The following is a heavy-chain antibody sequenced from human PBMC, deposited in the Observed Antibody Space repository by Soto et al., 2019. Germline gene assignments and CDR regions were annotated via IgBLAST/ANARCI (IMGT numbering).Heavy chain of an antibody. CDR2: IIIIHATV. CDR3: ARAQELHGSGNYFDY. J-gene: IGHJ4*02. CDR1: GGTFSNYV. V-gene: IGHV1-69*13. D-gene: IGHD3-10*01. Sequence: ASVKVSCKASGGTFSNYVINWVRQAPGQGLEWMGGIIIIHATVEYAQRFQGRVTITADESTSTAYMELSSLRSEDTAVYYCARAQELHGSGNYFDYWGQGTLVTVSS.